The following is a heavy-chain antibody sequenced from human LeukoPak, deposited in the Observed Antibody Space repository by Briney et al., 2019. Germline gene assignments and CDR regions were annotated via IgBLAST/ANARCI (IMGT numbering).Heavy chain of an antibody. CDR1: GFAFSSYA. D-gene: IGHD5-18*01. CDR2: ISYDGINE. J-gene: IGHJ4*02. CDR3: ARDRIQLWPSPDY. Sequence: PGRSLRLSCAASGFAFSSYAMHWVRQAPGKGLEWVAIISYDGINEYYSDSVKGRFTISRDNAKNSLYLQMNSLRAEDTAVYYCARDRIQLWPSPDYWGQGTLVTVSS. V-gene: IGHV3-30*04.